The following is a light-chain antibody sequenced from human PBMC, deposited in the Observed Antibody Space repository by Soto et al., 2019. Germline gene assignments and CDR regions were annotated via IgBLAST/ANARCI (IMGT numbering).Light chain of an antibody. CDR3: QQYEKLPPT. V-gene: IGKV1-33*01. J-gene: IGKJ4*01. Sequence: DLRMTQSPSSLSASVGDRITITCQASQDINNFLNWYQQKPGKAPRLLIYDTSNVEGGVPSRFSGTGSGTDFTFTISSLQPEDISTYYCQQYEKLPPTFGGGTKVEIK. CDR2: DTS. CDR1: QDINNF.